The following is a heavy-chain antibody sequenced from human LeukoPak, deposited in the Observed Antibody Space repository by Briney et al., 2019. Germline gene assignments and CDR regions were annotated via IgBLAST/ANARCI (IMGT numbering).Heavy chain of an antibody. CDR3: ARGGGQFYYGSGSYSHYYMDV. Sequence: ASAKVSCKASGDTFTSYAMNWVRQAPGQGLEWMGWINTNTGNPTYAQGFTGRFVFSLDTSVSTVSTAYLQISSLKAEDTAVYYCARGGGQFYYGSGSYSHYYMDVWGKGTTVTISS. CDR2: INTNTGNP. D-gene: IGHD3-10*01. J-gene: IGHJ6*03. V-gene: IGHV7-4-1*02. CDR1: GDTFTSYA.